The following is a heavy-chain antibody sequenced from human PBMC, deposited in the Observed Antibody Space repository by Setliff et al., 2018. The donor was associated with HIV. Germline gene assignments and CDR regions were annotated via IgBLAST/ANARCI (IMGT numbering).Heavy chain of an antibody. Sequence: SETLSLTCTVSGGSITSGNYFWTWIRQPAGKGLEWIGHIYTDGSTNYNPSLKSRVAISVDTSKNQFSLKLSSVTAADTAVYYCAREVVGGYDILTGYYNSFDYWGQGTLVTRLL. J-gene: IGHJ4*02. D-gene: IGHD3-9*01. CDR3: AREVVGGYDILTGYYNSFDY. CDR1: GGSITSGNYF. CDR2: IYTDGST. V-gene: IGHV4-61*09.